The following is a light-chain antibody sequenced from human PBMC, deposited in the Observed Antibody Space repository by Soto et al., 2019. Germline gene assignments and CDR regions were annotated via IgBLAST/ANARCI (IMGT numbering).Light chain of an antibody. J-gene: IGKJ5*01. Sequence: ETVMTQSPATLSVSPGEGATLSCRASQTINNNLAWYQHKPGQAPRLLIYGGSTRATGISARFSGGGSVTEFTLTISSLQSEDFAVYYCQQYEKWPPSITFGQGTRLEIK. CDR1: QTINNN. CDR2: GGS. V-gene: IGKV3-15*01. CDR3: QQYEKWPPSIT.